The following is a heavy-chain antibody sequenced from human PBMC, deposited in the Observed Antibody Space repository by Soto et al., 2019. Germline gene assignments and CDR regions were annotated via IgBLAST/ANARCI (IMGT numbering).Heavy chain of an antibody. V-gene: IGHV3-21*01. J-gene: IGHJ6*02. CDR3: ARGRKGQICLKLLSGYYYGIHF. CDR1: GFTFSSYS. CDR2: ISSSSSYI. D-gene: IGHD3-16*01. Sequence: WGSLRLSCAASGFTFSSYSMNWVRQAPGEGLEWVSSISSSSSYIYYADSVKGRFTISIDNAKNSLYLRMNSLRAEDTAVYYCARGRKGQICLKLLSGYYYGIHFCGQGTTATV.